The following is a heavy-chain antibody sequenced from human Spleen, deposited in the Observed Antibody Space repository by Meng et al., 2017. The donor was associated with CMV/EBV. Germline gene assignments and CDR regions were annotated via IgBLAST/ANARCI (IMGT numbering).Heavy chain of an antibody. D-gene: IGHD2-2*01. CDR3: AAWDIVVVPAAIAGALDY. V-gene: IGHV3-30*04. CDR1: TFSSYA. CDR2: ISYDGSNK. J-gene: IGHJ4*02. Sequence: TFSSYAMHWVRQAPGKGLEWVAVISYDGSNKYYADSVKGRFTISRDNSKNTLYLQMNSLRAEDTAVYYCAAWDIVVVPAAIAGALDYWGQGTLVTVSS.